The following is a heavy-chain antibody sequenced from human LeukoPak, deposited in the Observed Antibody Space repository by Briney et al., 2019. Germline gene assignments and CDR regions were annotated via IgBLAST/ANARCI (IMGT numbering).Heavy chain of an antibody. D-gene: IGHD1-26*01. CDR2: IYGGGS. V-gene: IGHV3-53*01. Sequence: GGSLRLSCAASGPTVSNNYMSWLRQAPGKGLEWVSVIYGGGSYYLESVKGRFTLSRDNSKNTVYLQRNSLGAEDTAVYYCARLSWELGSDYWGQGTLVTVSS. J-gene: IGHJ4*02. CDR3: ARLSWELGSDY. CDR1: GPTVSNNY.